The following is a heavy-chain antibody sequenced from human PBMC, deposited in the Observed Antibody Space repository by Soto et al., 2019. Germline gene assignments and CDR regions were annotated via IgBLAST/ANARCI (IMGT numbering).Heavy chain of an antibody. CDR1: GFTFSSYA. V-gene: IGHV3-23*01. CDR3: AKDLHLIDV. J-gene: IGHJ6*01. CDR2: ISGSGGIT. Sequence: GGSLRLSCAASGFTFSSYAMSCVRQAPWKGLEWVSGISGSGGITYYADSVKGRFTISRDNSKNTLYLQMNSLRAEDTAVYYCAKDLHLIDVWGQGTMVTVSS.